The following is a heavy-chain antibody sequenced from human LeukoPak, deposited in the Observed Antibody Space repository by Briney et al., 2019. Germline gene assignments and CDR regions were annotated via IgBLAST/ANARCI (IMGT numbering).Heavy chain of an antibody. V-gene: IGHV1-69*04. CDR3: ARDDGTIFGVARDY. D-gene: IGHD3-3*01. J-gene: IGHJ4*02. CDR1: GGTFSSYA. Sequence: ASVEVSCKASGGTFSSYAISWVRQAPGQGLEWMGRIIPILGIANYAQKFQGRVTITADKSTSTAYMELSSLRSEDTAVYYCARDDGTIFGVARDYWGQGTLVTVSS. CDR2: IIPILGIA.